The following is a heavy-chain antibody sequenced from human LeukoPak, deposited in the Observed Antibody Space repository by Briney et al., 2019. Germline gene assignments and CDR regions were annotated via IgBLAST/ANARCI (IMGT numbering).Heavy chain of an antibody. CDR1: GFTLSSYG. J-gene: IGHJ6*02. D-gene: IGHD6-13*01. Sequence: GRSLRLSCAASGFTLSSYGMHWVRQAPGKGLEWVAVIWYDGSNKYYADSVKGRFTISRDNSKNTLYLQMNSLRAEDTAVYYCARDIEEQQLVAGAYGMDVWGQGTTVTVSS. V-gene: IGHV3-33*01. CDR2: IWYDGSNK. CDR3: ARDIEEQQLVAGAYGMDV.